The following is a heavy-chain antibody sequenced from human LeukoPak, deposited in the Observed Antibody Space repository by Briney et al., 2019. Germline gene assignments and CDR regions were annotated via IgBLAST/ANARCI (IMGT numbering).Heavy chain of an antibody. J-gene: IGHJ4*02. CDR3: AKDSSYSSSYYFDY. CDR1: GFTFDDYA. Sequence: GGSLRLSCAASGFTFDDYAMHWVQQAPGKGLEWVSGISWNSGSIGYADSVKGRFTISRDNAKNSLYLQMNSLRAEDMALYYCAKDSSYSSSYYFDYWGQGTLVTVSS. V-gene: IGHV3-9*03. CDR2: ISWNSGSI. D-gene: IGHD6-13*01.